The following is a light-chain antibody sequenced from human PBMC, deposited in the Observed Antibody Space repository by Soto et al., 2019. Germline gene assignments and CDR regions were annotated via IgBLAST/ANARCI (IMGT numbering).Light chain of an antibody. Sequence: EIGRTQSPATLSVSAGERATLSCRARQSVRSNLAWYQQKPGQAPRLLIYDASTRATGIPARFSGSGSGTEFILTISSLQSEDFGVYYCQQYNNWPPITFGQGTRLEIK. V-gene: IGKV3D-15*01. CDR3: QQYNNWPPIT. CDR1: QSVRSN. CDR2: DAS. J-gene: IGKJ5*01.